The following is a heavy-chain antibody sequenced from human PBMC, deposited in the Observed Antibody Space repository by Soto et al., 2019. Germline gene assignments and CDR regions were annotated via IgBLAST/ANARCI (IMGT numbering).Heavy chain of an antibody. CDR3: ARDQQWLVGGFDP. Sequence: QVQLVRSGAEVKKPGSSVKVSCKAPGGTFSSYAISWVGQAPDQGLEWMGGIIPIFGTANYAQKFQGRVTITADESTSTAYMELSSLRSEDTAVYYCARDQQWLVGGFDPWGQGTLVTVSS. D-gene: IGHD6-19*01. J-gene: IGHJ5*02. CDR2: IIPIFGTA. V-gene: IGHV1-69*12. CDR1: GGTFSSYA.